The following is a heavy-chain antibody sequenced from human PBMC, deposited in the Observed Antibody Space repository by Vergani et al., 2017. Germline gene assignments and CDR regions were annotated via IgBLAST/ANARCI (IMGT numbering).Heavy chain of an antibody. CDR2: ISWDGGST. V-gene: IGHV3-43D*04. Sequence: EVQLVESGGVVVQPGGSLRLSCAASGFTFDDYAMHLVRQAPGKGLEWVSLISWDGGSTYYADSVKGRFTISRDNSKNSLYLQMNSLRAEDTALYYCAKDTGYGSGSYYPFEIDYWGQGTLVTVSS. J-gene: IGHJ4*02. CDR3: AKDTGYGSGSYYPFEIDY. D-gene: IGHD3-10*01. CDR1: GFTFDDYA.